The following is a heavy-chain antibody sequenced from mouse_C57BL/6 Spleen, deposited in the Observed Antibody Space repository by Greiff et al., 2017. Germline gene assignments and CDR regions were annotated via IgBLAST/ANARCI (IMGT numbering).Heavy chain of an antibody. J-gene: IGHJ2*01. V-gene: IGHV1-4*01. CDR3: ARSVYRYFDY. D-gene: IGHD2-14*01. CDR2: INPSSGYT. Sequence: QVQLQQSGAELARPGASVKMSCKASGYTFTSYTMHWVKQRPGQGLEWIGYINPSSGYTKYNEKFKDKATLTADKSSSTAYMPLSSLTSEDSAVYYCARSVYRYFDYWGQGTTLTVSS. CDR1: GYTFTSYT.